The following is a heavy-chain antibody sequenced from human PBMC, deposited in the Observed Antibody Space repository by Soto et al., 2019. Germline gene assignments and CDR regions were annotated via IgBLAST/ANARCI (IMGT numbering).Heavy chain of an antibody. CDR1: GFTFSGRW. Sequence: EVQLVESGGGLVQPGGSLRLSCAASGFTFSGRWMHWVRQAPGKGLVWVSRINDDGSAPSYADFVKDRFTISRDNAKDTVFLQMNGLRAEDTAVYYCARGILGSVTANDYWGQGTLVTVS. V-gene: IGHV3-74*01. D-gene: IGHD3-10*01. CDR3: ARGILGSVTANDY. J-gene: IGHJ4*02. CDR2: INDDGSAP.